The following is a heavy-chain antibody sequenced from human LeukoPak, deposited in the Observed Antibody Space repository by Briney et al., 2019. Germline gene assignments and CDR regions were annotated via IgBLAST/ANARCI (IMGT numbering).Heavy chain of an antibody. J-gene: IGHJ4*02. CDR2: IYYSGST. CDR3: ARGGSYHTFDY. Sequence: SETLSLTCTVSGGSISSGNYYWSWIRQHPGKGLEWIGYIYYSGSTYYNPSLKSRVTISVDTSKNQFSLKLSSVTAADTAVYYCARGGSYHTFDYWGQGTLVTVSS. V-gene: IGHV4-31*03. D-gene: IGHD1-26*01. CDR1: GGSISSGNYY.